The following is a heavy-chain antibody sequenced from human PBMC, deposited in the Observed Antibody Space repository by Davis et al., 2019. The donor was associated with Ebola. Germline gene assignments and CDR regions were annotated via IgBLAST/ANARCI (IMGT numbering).Heavy chain of an antibody. CDR2: ISWNSGTI. J-gene: IGHJ4*02. Sequence: GGSLRLSCAASGFNFYDYAMHWVRHTPGKGLEWVSGISWNSGTINYADSVKGRFTISRDNSKNTLYLQMNSLRAEDTAVYYCAKGYDLATFDYWGQGTLVTVSS. CDR3: AKGYDLATFDY. CDR1: GFNFYDYA. D-gene: IGHD5-12*01. V-gene: IGHV3-9*01.